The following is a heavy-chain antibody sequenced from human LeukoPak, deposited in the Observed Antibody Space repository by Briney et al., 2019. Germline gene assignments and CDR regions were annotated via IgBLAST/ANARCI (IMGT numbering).Heavy chain of an antibody. Sequence: GGSLRLSCAASGFTFSSYSMNWVRQAPGKGLEWVSVIYSGGSTYYADSVKGRFTISRHNSKNTLYLQMNSLRAEDTAVYYCARVEADYYYGMDVWGQGTTVTVSS. J-gene: IGHJ6*02. CDR2: IYSGGST. V-gene: IGHV3-53*04. CDR3: ARVEADYYYGMDV. CDR1: GFTFSSYS.